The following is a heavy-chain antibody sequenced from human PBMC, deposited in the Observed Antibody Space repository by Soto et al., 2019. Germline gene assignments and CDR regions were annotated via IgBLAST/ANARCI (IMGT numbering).Heavy chain of an antibody. CDR3: VRGGTTVGSIAPFAY. CDR1: GYTFTSNH. D-gene: IGHD4-4*01. CDR2: INPSDGVT. V-gene: IGHV1-46*03. J-gene: IGHJ4*02. Sequence: QVQLVQSGAEVKKLGASVKVSCKASGYTFTSNHMHWVRQAPGQGLEWMGTINPSDGVTTYAQKFQGRVTMTRDTSTSTGYMELSSLRSEDTAVYYCVRGGTTVGSIAPFAYWGQGTLVTVSS.